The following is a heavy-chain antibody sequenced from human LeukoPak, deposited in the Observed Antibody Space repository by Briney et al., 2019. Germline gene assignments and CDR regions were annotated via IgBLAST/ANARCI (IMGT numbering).Heavy chain of an antibody. J-gene: IGHJ5*02. CDR2: ISSSSYI. CDR1: GFTFSSYI. Sequence: GGSLRLSCAASGFTFSSYIMNWVRQAPGKGLEWVSSISSSSYIYYADSVKGRFTISRDNAKNSLYLQMNSLRAEDTAVYYCARALGYCSSTSCVYPHNWLDPWGQGTLVTVSS. CDR3: ARALGYCSSTSCVYPHNWLDP. V-gene: IGHV3-21*01. D-gene: IGHD2-2*01.